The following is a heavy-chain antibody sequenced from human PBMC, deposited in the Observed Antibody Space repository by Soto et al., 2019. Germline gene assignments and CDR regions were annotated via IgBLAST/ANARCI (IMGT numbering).Heavy chain of an antibody. CDR2: IYYSGST. D-gene: IGHD3-3*01. V-gene: IGHV4-31*03. CDR3: ARAGSYDFWSGYYKLGYYYYGMDV. Sequence: SSETLSLTCTVSGGSISSGGYYWSWIRQHPGKGLEWIGYIYYSGSTYYNPSLKSRVTISVDTSKNQFSLKLSSVTAADTAVYYCARAGSYDFWSGYYKLGYYYYGMDVWGQGTTVTVSS. J-gene: IGHJ6*02. CDR1: GGSISSGGYY.